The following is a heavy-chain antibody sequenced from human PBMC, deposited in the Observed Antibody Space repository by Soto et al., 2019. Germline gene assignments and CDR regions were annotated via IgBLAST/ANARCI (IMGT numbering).Heavy chain of an antibody. CDR2: INHSGST. CDR3: ARGSRGSGSCALDY. CDR1: GGSFSGYY. V-gene: IGHV4-34*01. J-gene: IGHJ4*02. Sequence: SETLSLTCAVYGGSFSGYYWSWIRQPPGKGLEWIGEINHSGSTNYNPSLKSRVTISVDTSKNQFSLKLSSVTAADTAVYYCARGSRGSGSCALDYWGQGTLVTVSS. D-gene: IGHD3-10*01.